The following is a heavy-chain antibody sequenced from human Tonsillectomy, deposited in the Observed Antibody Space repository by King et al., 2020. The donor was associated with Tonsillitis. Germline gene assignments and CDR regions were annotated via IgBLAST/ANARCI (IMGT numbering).Heavy chain of an antibody. V-gene: IGHV3-48*02. CDR1: GFDFNTYS. J-gene: IGHJ4*02. CDR2: ISSSSSSK. CDR3: ARDYNWAIDY. D-gene: IGHD1-1*01. Sequence: VQLVESGGGLVQPGGSLRLSCAGSGFDFNTYSMNWVRQAPGKGLEWLSYISSSSSSKFYADSVKGRFTISRDNAKNSLYLQMNNLRDEDTAVYYCARDYNWAIDYWGQGTLVTGSS.